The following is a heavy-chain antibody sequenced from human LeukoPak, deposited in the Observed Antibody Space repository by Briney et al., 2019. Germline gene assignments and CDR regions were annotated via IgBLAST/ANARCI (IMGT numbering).Heavy chain of an antibody. D-gene: IGHD5-24*01. J-gene: IGHJ4*02. CDR1: GGTFSSYA. V-gene: IGHV1-69*05. CDR3: ARESSRDGYNFRRFDY. Sequence: SVKVSCKASGGTFSSYAISWVRQAPGQGLEWMGRIIPIFGTANYAQKFQGRVTITTDESTSTAYMELSGLRSEDTAVYYCARESSRDGYNFRRFDYWGQGTLVTVSS. CDR2: IIPIFGTA.